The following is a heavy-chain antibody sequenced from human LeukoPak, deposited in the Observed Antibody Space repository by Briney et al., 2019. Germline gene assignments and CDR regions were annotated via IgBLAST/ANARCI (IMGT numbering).Heavy chain of an antibody. J-gene: IGHJ5*02. CDR3: GKDGGQYSSGPEFDP. Sequence: GGSLRLSCTASGIVFSRTAMNWARQSPGRGLEWLSAISGGGERTFYADSVRGRLTISRDNSKNMVYLQMNSLRVDDTAIYYCGKDGGQYSSGPEFDPRGQGDLVTVPS. V-gene: IGHV3-23*01. D-gene: IGHD6-19*01. CDR1: GIVFSRTA. CDR2: ISGGGERT.